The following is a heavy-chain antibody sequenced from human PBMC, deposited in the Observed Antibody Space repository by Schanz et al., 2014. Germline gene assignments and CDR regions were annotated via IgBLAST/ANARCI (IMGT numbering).Heavy chain of an antibody. CDR3: ARDPNSVNEIDY. Sequence: EVQLVESGGGLEQPGGSLRLSCAASGITFSDYAMSWVRQAPGKGLEWVSYISSSSSTIYYADSVKGRFTISRDNAKSSLYLQMSSLRVEDTAVYYCARDPNSVNEIDYWGQGTLVTVSS. V-gene: IGHV3-48*01. J-gene: IGHJ4*02. CDR1: GITFSDYA. CDR2: ISSSSSTI. D-gene: IGHD5-12*01.